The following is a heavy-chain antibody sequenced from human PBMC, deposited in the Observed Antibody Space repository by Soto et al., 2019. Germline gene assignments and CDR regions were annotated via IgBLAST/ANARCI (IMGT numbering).Heavy chain of an antibody. CDR1: GFTFSDFG. CDR2: ISKYENEK. D-gene: IGHD6-19*01. Sequence: GGSLRLSCAASGFTFSDFGMHWVRQAPGKGLEWVAVISKYENEKFYADSVKGRFTISRDNSKNTLYLQMNSLRAEDTAVYYCAKDLSSGWPYFDYWGQGTLVTVSS. J-gene: IGHJ4*02. V-gene: IGHV3-30*07. CDR3: AKDLSSGWPYFDY.